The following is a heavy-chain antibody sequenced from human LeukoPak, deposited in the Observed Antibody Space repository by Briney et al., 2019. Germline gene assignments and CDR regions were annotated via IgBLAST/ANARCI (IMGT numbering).Heavy chain of an antibody. CDR1: GGSISSYY. Sequence: SETLSLTCTVSGGSISSYYWSWIRQPPGKGLEWIGYIYYSGSTNYNPSLKSRVTISVDTSKNQFSLKLSSVTAADTAVYYCARDQRGYTNWFDPWGQGTPVTVSS. J-gene: IGHJ5*02. V-gene: IGHV4-59*01. CDR3: ARDQRGYTNWFDP. CDR2: IYYSGST. D-gene: IGHD5-18*01.